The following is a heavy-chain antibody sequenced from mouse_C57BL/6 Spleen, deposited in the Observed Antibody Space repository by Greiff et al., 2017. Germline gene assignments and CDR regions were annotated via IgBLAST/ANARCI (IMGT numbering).Heavy chain of an antibody. J-gene: IGHJ2*01. Sequence: EVQLQQSGAELVKPGASVKLSCTASGFNITDYYMHWVKQRTEQGLEWIGRFDPEDGETKYATKFQGKATITADTSSNTAYLQLSSLTSEDTAIYYCASQIYDGFYFDYWGQGTTLTVSS. D-gene: IGHD2-3*01. CDR3: ASQIYDGFYFDY. V-gene: IGHV14-2*01. CDR1: GFNITDYY. CDR2: FDPEDGET.